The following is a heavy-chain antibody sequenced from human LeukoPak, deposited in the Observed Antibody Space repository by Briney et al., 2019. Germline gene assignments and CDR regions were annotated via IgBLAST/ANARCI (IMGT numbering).Heavy chain of an antibody. CDR3: ARGFRAVTTDTPTYYFYYYMDV. J-gene: IGHJ6*03. CDR1: GFTFDDYG. CDR2: INWCGGGT. D-gene: IGHD4-17*01. Sequence: GGSLRLSCAASGFTFDDYGMRWVRQVPGKGLEWVSGINWCGGGTGYADSVKGRFTISRDNAKNSMYLHMKRLRAEDTALYYCARGFRAVTTDTPTYYFYYYMDVWGKGTTVTVS. V-gene: IGHV3-20*04.